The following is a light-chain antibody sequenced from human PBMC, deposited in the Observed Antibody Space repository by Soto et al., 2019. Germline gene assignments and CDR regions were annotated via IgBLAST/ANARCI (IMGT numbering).Light chain of an antibody. J-gene: IGKJ1*01. Sequence: DIQMTQSPSSLSASVGDRVTITCRASQGISNFLAWHQQKPGKVPKLLIYAASTLQSGVPSRFSGSGSGTDFTLTITSLQPEDVATSSWQKYNSAPWTFGQGTKVEIK. CDR2: AAS. V-gene: IGKV1-27*01. CDR1: QGISNF. CDR3: QKYNSAPWT.